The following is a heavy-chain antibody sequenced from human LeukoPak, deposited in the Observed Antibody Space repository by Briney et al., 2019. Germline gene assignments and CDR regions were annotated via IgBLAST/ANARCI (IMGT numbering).Heavy chain of an antibody. CDR3: ARESSTWNSFEY. V-gene: IGHV4-34*01. CDR2: INDSGDT. J-gene: IGHJ4*02. Sequence: SETLSLTCAVYGGSFRGYYWSWIRQPPGRGLEWVGQINDSGDTDYNPSLKSRVTISIDTSKKQFSLRLRSVTAADTALYYCARESSTWNSFEYWGQGTAVTVSS. D-gene: IGHD6-6*01. CDR1: GGSFRGYY.